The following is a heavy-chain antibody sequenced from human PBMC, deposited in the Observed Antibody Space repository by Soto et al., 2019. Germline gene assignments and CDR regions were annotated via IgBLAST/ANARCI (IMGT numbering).Heavy chain of an antibody. CDR2: ISWNSGSI. Sequence: EVQLVESGGGLVQPGRSLRLSCAASGFTFDDYAMHWVRQAPGKGLEWVSGISWNSGSIGYADSVKGRFIISRDNAKNSLYLQMNSLRAEDTALYYCAKEFGLYGSGSPDAFDIWGQGTMVTVSS. D-gene: IGHD3-10*01. CDR1: GFTFDDYA. V-gene: IGHV3-9*01. J-gene: IGHJ3*02. CDR3: AKEFGLYGSGSPDAFDI.